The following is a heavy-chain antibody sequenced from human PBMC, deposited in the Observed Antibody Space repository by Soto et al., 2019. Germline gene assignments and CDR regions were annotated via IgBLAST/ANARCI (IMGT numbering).Heavy chain of an antibody. CDR2: INHSGST. D-gene: IGHD6-13*01. J-gene: IGHJ4*02. Sequence: SETLSLTCAVYGGSFSGYYWSWIRQPPGKGLEWIGEINHSGSTNYNPSLKSRVTISVDTSKNQFSLKLSSVTAADTAVYYCARGRRELAAAGTNFDYWGQGTLVTVSS. CDR3: ARGRRELAAAGTNFDY. V-gene: IGHV4-34*01. CDR1: GGSFSGYY.